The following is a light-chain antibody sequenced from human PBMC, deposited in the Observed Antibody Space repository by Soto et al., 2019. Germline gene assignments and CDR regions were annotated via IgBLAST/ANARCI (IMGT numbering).Light chain of an antibody. J-gene: IGLJ3*02. CDR2: DVT. Sequence: SALTQPPSASGSPGQSVTISCTGTSSDVGTHGYVSWYQQHAGKAPKLMIYDVTKRPSGVPDRFSGSKSANTASLTVSGLQAEDEADYYCMCYAGGNNWVFGGGTKVTVL. CDR3: MCYAGGNNWV. CDR1: SSDVGTHGY. V-gene: IGLV2-8*01.